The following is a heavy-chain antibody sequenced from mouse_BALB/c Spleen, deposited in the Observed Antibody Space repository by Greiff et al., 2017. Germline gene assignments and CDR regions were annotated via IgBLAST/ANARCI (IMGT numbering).Heavy chain of an antibody. CDR2: ISTYYGDA. V-gene: IGHV1S137*01. D-gene: IGHD1-1*01. J-gene: IGHJ4*01. CDR3: ARYPTVVATDYAMDY. CDR1: GYTFTDYA. Sequence: QVQLKESGAELVRPGVSVKISCKGSGYTFTDYAMHWVKQSHAKSLEWMGVISTYYGDASYNQKFKGKATMTVDKSSSTAYMELARLTSEDSAIYYCARYPTVVATDYAMDYWGQGTSVTVSS.